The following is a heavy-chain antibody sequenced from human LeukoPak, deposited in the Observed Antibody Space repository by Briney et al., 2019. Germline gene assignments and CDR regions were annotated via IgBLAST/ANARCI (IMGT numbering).Heavy chain of an antibody. CDR3: AKDQAHYYDSSGYYEYYYYGMDV. D-gene: IGHD3-22*01. V-gene: IGHV3-23*01. CDR1: GFTFSSYA. CDR2: ISGSGGST. Sequence: PGGSLRLSCAASGFTFSSYAMSWFRQAPRKGLQWVSAISGSGGSTYYADSVKGRFTISRDNSKNTLYLQMNSLRAEDTAVYYCAKDQAHYYDSSGYYEYYYYGMDVWGQGTTVTVSS. J-gene: IGHJ6*02.